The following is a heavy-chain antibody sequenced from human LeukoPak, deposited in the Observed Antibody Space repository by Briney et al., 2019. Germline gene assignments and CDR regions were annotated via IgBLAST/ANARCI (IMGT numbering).Heavy chain of an antibody. Sequence: SETLSLTCNVSGAPPSSYYWSWIRQAPGQGLEWIGYFYHRGETKYNPSLKSRVTISVDTSKNLFSLRLTSVTAADTAVYYCATSFTYADAWPFDFWGRGTLLTVSS. D-gene: IGHD2-2*01. J-gene: IGHJ4*02. CDR3: ATSFTYADAWPFDF. CDR1: GAPPSSYY. CDR2: FYHRGET. V-gene: IGHV4-59*01.